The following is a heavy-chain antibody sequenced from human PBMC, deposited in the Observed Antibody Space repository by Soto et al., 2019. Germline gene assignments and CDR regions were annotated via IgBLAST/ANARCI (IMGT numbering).Heavy chain of an antibody. Sequence: PSETLSLTCAVYGGSFSGYYWSWIRQPPGKGLEWIGEINHSGSTNYNPSLKSRVTISVDTSKNQFSLKLSSVTAADTAVYYCAREGGDSYSWYFDLWGRGTLVTVSS. J-gene: IGHJ2*01. CDR1: GGSFSGYY. CDR3: AREGGDSYSWYFDL. V-gene: IGHV4-34*01. D-gene: IGHD2-21*02. CDR2: INHSGST.